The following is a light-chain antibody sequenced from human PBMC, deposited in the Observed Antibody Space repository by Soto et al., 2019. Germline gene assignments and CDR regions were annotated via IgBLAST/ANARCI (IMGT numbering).Light chain of an antibody. Sequence: QSALTQPASVSGSPGQSITISCTGTSSDVGGYNHVSWYQQHPGKAPKLMIYDVSDRPSGVSNRFSGSKSGNTASLTISGLQAEDEADYYCCSYTISSPYVFGTGTKLTVL. CDR3: CSYTISSPYV. CDR1: SSDVGGYNH. CDR2: DVS. J-gene: IGLJ1*01. V-gene: IGLV2-14*03.